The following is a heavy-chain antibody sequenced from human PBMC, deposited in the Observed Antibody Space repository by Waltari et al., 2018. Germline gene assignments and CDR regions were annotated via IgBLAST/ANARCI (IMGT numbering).Heavy chain of an antibody. Sequence: EVQLVESGGALVQPGGSLRLSCAASGFTFSNSWMDWVRQAPGKGLEWVANISPDGREKSYVDSVEGRFTISRDNAKNSLYLQMNSLRADDTAVYYCSRSLDDWGQGSTVTVSS. V-gene: IGHV3-7*01. CDR1: GFTFSNSW. CDR3: SRSLDD. J-gene: IGHJ6*02. CDR2: ISPDGREK.